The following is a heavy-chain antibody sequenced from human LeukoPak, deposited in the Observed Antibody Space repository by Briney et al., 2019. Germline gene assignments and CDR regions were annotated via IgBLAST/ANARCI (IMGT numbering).Heavy chain of an antibody. CDR1: GFTFSSYG. CDR2: ISYDGSNK. D-gene: IGHD4-23*01. CDR3: AKAGPPGGMTTVVTLDY. Sequence: PGGSLRLSCAASGFTFSSYGMHRVRQAPGKGLEWVAVISYDGSNKYYADSVKGRFTISRDNSKNTLYLQMNSLRAEDTAVYYCAKAGPPGGMTTVVTLDYWGQGTLVTVSS. V-gene: IGHV3-30*18. J-gene: IGHJ4*02.